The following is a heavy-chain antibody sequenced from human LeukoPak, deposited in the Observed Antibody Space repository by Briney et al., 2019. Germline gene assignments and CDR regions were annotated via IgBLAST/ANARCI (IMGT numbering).Heavy chain of an antibody. Sequence: GGSLRLSCAASGFTFSSHWMSWVRQAPGKGLEWVANIKQDGSEKYYVDSVKGRFTISRDNAKNSLYLQMNSLRAEDTAVYYCARDSYGDYVDYWGQGTLVTVSS. CDR1: GFTFSSHW. CDR2: IKQDGSEK. J-gene: IGHJ4*02. CDR3: ARDSYGDYVDY. V-gene: IGHV3-7*01. D-gene: IGHD4-17*01.